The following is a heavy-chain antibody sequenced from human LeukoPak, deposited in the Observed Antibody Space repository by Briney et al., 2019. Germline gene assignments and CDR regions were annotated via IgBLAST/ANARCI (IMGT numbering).Heavy chain of an antibody. CDR1: GGSISSSNW. V-gene: IGHV4-4*02. J-gene: IGHJ3*02. D-gene: IGHD3-3*01. CDR2: IYHSGST. Sequence: PSETLSLTCAVSGGSISSSNWWSWVRQPPGKGLEWIGEIYHSGSTNYNPSLKGRVTISVDKSKNQFSLKLSSVTAADAAVYYCARAKEWPGAFDIWGQGTMVTVSS. CDR3: ARAKEWPGAFDI.